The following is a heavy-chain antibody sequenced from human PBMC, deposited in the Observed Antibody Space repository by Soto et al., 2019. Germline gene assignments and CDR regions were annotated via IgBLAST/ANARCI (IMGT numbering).Heavy chain of an antibody. Sequence: PSETLSLTCSVSGASFSDYDWTWIRQPPGKGREWIGEIIHSGSTNYSPSLKSRVIISLDTSKNQFSLKLTSVTAADTAMYYGAGAEFCSLCVDQGGPGTPVTVFS. V-gene: IGHV4-34*12. D-gene: IGHD3-16*01. CDR2: IIHSGST. CDR1: GASFSDYD. CDR3: AGAEFCSLCVDQ. J-gene: IGHJ4*02.